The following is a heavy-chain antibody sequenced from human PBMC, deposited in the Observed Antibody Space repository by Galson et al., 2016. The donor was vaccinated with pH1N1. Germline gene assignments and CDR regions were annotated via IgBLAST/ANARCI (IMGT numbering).Heavy chain of an antibody. D-gene: IGHD3-16*02. CDR3: ATVTLGEVSFSCYFYGMVV. J-gene: IGHJ6*02. CDR1: GDTFSSYG. CDR2: IIPIFETA. V-gene: IGHV1-69*06. Sequence: SVKVSCKASGDTFSSYGISWVRQAPGQGLEWMGAIIPIFETADYAQKFQGRVTITVDKPTTTAYLEVSSLRSGGTAVFYCATVTLGEVSFSCYFYGMVVWGPGTTITVSS.